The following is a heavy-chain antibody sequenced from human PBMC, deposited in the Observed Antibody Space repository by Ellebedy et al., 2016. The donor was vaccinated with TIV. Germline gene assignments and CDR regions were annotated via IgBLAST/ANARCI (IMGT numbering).Heavy chain of an antibody. CDR2: IITILGIA. CDR3: VRDVGGAHYYDSSGYYPFDY. D-gene: IGHD3-22*01. V-gene: IGHV1-69*04. Sequence: SVKVSXXASGDTFSSYAISWVRQAPGQGLEWMGRIITILGIANYAQSFQGRVTITADQSTSTAFMELSSLRSEDTAVYYCVRDVGGAHYYDSSGYYPFDYWGQGTLVTVSS. J-gene: IGHJ4*02. CDR1: GDTFSSYA.